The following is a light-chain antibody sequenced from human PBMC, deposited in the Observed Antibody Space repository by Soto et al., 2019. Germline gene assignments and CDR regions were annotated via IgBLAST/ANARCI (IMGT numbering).Light chain of an antibody. J-gene: IGKJ1*01. CDR2: AAS. Sequence: DTQMTQSPSSLSASVADRVTITCRASQNIFDFLNWYQQKPGKAPKLLIYAASSLQSGVPSRFSGSGSGTDFNLTISSLQPEDFSAYYCQQSYNTPQPFGQGTKGDIK. CDR1: QNIFDF. V-gene: IGKV1-39*01. CDR3: QQSYNTPQP.